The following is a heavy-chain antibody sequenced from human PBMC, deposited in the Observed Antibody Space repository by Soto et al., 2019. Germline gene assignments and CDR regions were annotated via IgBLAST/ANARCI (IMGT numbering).Heavy chain of an antibody. CDR1: GGSLTNYG. D-gene: IGHD3-22*01. CDR3: ERLHWHPRGSHYYSSDTDI. J-gene: IGHJ6*04. CDR2: LIPVSGTS. V-gene: IGHV1-69*06. Sequence: LVKVSCKASGGSLTNYGIIWVLQGPGHGLEWMGGLIPVSGTSDTSNYAQKFQGRLTVSADNSASTVYMELSSLRPEDTAVYYCERLHWHPRGSHYYSSDTDIRCIGSAPTVSS.